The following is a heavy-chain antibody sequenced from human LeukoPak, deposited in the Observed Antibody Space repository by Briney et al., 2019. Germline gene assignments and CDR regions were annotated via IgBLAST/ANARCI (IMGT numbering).Heavy chain of an antibody. Sequence: PSETLSLTCTVSGGSISSYYWSWIRQPPGKGLEWIGYIYYSGSTNYNSSLKSRVTISVDKSKNQFSLKLSSVTAADTAVYYCATLAPLGGAFDIWGQGTMVTVSS. D-gene: IGHD3-3*01. CDR2: IYYSGST. CDR1: GGSISSYY. V-gene: IGHV4-59*12. CDR3: ATLAPLGGAFDI. J-gene: IGHJ3*02.